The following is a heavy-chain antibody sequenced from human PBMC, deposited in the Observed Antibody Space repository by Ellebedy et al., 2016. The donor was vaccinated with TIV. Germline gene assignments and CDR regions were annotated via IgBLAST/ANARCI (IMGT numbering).Heavy chain of an antibody. D-gene: IGHD4-17*01. V-gene: IGHV3-7*01. Sequence: GESLKISCGASGFTFSSYAMSWVRQAPGKGLEWVANIKQDGSEKYYVDSVKGRFTISRDNAKNSLYLQMNSLRAEDTAVYYCARQTVATSVNDAFDIWGLGTVVTVSS. CDR2: IKQDGSEK. CDR3: ARQTVATSVNDAFDI. J-gene: IGHJ3*02. CDR1: GFTFSSYA.